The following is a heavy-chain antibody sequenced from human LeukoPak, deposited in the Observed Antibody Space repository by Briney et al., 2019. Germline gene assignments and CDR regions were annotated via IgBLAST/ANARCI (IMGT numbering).Heavy chain of an antibody. CDR1: GYTFTSYG. V-gene: IGHV1-46*01. CDR3: ARGRSVVVTAVPHAFDI. J-gene: IGHJ3*02. CDR2: INPSGGST. D-gene: IGHD2-21*02. Sequence: ASVKVSCKASGYTFTSYGISGVRQAPGQGIDWMAIINPSGGSTSYAQKFQGRVTMTRDMSTSTVYMELSSLRSEDTAVYYCARGRSVVVTAVPHAFDIWGQGTMVTVSS.